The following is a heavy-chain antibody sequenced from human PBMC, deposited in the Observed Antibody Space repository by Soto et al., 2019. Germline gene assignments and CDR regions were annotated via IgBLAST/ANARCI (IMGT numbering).Heavy chain of an antibody. J-gene: IGHJ6*03. Sequence: PSETLSLTCTVSGGSISSYYWSWIRQPPGKGLEWIGYIYYSGSTNYNPSLKSRVTISVDTSKNQFSLKLSSVTAADTAVYYCARQREDCSIISCYFNGYYMDVWGKGTTVNVSS. V-gene: IGHV4-59*08. CDR1: GGSISSYY. CDR2: IYYSGST. CDR3: ARQREDCSIISCYFNGYYMDV. D-gene: IGHD2-2*01.